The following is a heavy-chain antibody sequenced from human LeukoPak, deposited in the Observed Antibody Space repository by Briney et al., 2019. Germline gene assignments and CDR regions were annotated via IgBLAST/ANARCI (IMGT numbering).Heavy chain of an antibody. CDR3: AKVPYSSGWYWFDY. CDR1: GFTFDDYA. V-gene: IGHV3-9*01. D-gene: IGHD6-19*01. Sequence: PGRSLRLSCAASGFTFDDYAMHWVRQAPGKGLEWVSGISWNSGSIGNADSVKGRFTISRDNAKNSLYLQMNSLRAEDTALYYCAKVPYSSGWYWFDYWGQGTLVTVSS. J-gene: IGHJ4*02. CDR2: ISWNSGSI.